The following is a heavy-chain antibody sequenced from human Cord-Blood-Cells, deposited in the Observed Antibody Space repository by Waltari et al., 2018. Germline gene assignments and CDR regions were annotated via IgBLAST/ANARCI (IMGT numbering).Heavy chain of an antibody. V-gene: IGHV1-46*01. Sequence: QVQLVQSGAEVKKPGASVKVSCKASGYTFTSYYMHWVRQAPGQGLEWIGIINPSGGSTSYAQKFQGRVTMTRDTSTSTVYMELSSLRSEDTAVYYCARDLLGRRGDYWGQGTLVTVSS. D-gene: IGHD3-10*01. CDR2: INPSGGST. J-gene: IGHJ4*02. CDR3: ARDLLGRRGDY. CDR1: GYTFTSYY.